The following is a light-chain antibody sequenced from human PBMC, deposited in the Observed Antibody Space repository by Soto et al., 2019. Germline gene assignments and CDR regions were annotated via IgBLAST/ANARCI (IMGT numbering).Light chain of an antibody. Sequence: DIQMTQSPSSLSASVGDRVTITCRASQSISTYLNWYQQKPGKAPKLLIYAASILQSGVPSRFSGSGSGTEFTLTISSLQPEDFATYYCLQHNSYPWTFGQGTKVDIK. CDR2: AAS. CDR3: LQHNSYPWT. J-gene: IGKJ1*01. CDR1: QSISTY. V-gene: IGKV1-17*01.